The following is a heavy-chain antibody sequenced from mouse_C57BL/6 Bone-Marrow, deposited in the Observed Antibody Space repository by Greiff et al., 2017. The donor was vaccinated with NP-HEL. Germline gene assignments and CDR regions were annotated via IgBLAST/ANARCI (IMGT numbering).Heavy chain of an antibody. CDR1: GYTFTDYY. CDR3: ARPDGYLDY. CDR2: INPYNGGT. V-gene: IGHV1-19*01. D-gene: IGHD2-3*01. J-gene: IGHJ2*01. Sequence: VQLQQSGPVLVKPGASVKMSCKASGYTFTDYYMNWVKQSHGKSLEWIGVINPYNGGTSYNQKFKGKATLTVDKSSSTAYMELNSLTSEDSAVYYCARPDGYLDYWGQGTTLTVSS.